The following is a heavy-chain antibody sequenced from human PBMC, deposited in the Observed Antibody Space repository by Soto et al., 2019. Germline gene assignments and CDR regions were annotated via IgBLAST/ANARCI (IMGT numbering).Heavy chain of an antibody. V-gene: IGHV3-74*01. CDR1: GFTFSGDW. D-gene: IGHD2-2*01. J-gene: IGHJ4*02. CDR2: INMDGSST. CDR3: ARGPRGLYHHDY. Sequence: GGSLRLSCAASGFTFSGDWMHWARQAAGKGLVWVSRINMDGSSTNYADSVKGRFTISRDNAKNTLYLQMNSLRVDDTAVYYCARGPRGLYHHDYWGQGALVTVSS.